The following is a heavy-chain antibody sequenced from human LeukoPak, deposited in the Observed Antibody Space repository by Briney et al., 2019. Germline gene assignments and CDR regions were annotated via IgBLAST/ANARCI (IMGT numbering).Heavy chain of an antibody. Sequence: GGSLRLSCAASGFTFSSYAMSWVRQAPGKGLEWGSAISGSGGSTYYADSVKGRFTISRDNSKNTLYLQMNSLRAEDTAVYYCAKSYDSSGYYYVPFDYWGQGTLVTVSS. CDR3: AKSYDSSGYYYVPFDY. J-gene: IGHJ4*02. V-gene: IGHV3-23*01. D-gene: IGHD3-22*01. CDR1: GFTFSSYA. CDR2: ISGSGGST.